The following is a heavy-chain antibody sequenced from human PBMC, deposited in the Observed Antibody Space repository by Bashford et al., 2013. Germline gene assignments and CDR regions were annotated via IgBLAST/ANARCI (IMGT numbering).Heavy chain of an antibody. J-gene: IGHJ4*02. V-gene: IGHV4-61*01. CDR3: ARAHVYDWNPDDKYYFDF. D-gene: IGHD1-20*01. CDR2: VYYNGST. Sequence: SETLSLTCTVSGDSVTSGTYYWTWIRQPPGKGLEWIGHVYYNGSTNYSPSLKSRVTLSIDTSKNLFSLSLSSLSAADSAKYYCARAHVYDWNPDDKYYFDFVGPGGPWSTVSS. CDR1: GDSVTSGTYY.